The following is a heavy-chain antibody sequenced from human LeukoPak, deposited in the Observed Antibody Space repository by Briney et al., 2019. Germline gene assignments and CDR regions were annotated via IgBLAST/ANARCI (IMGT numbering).Heavy chain of an antibody. V-gene: IGHV4-34*01. Sequence: SETLSLTCAVYGGSFSGYYWSWIRQPPGKGLEWIGEINHSGSTNYNPSPKSRVTISVDTSKNQFSLKLSSVTAADTAVYYCARENYDSSGYSDIDPIGFDIWGQGTMVTVSS. CDR1: GGSFSGYY. J-gene: IGHJ3*02. D-gene: IGHD3-22*01. CDR3: ARENYDSSGYSDIDPIGFDI. CDR2: INHSGST.